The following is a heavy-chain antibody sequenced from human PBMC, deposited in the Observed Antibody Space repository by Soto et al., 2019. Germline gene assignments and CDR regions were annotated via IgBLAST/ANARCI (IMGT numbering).Heavy chain of an antibody. D-gene: IGHD6-19*01. Sequence: QVQLVQSGAEVKKPGASVKVACRASGYSLTNYGMSWVRQAPGQGLEWMGWISAYDGRTTYAQKLRGRVTMTTDTATNTAYMELRSLSSDDTAVYYCAKLRAFSSGWPYYFAYWGQGTLVSVSS. CDR1: GYSLTNYG. V-gene: IGHV1-18*01. J-gene: IGHJ4*02. CDR2: ISAYDGRT. CDR3: AKLRAFSSGWPYYFAY.